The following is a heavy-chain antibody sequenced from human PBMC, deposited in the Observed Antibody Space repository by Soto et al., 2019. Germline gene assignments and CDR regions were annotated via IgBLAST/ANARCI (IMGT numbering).Heavy chain of an antibody. J-gene: IGHJ3*02. CDR1: GYTFTGYY. D-gene: IGHD3-3*02. CDR2: INVGSGNT. CDR3: ARDTETLGPRANDALDI. Sequence: ASVKVSCKASGYTFTGYYTHWVRQAPGQGLEWMGWINVGSGNTRYSQNFQGRVSITRDTSASTVYMELTGLKSEDTAMYYCARDTETLGPRANDALDIWGQGTMVTVSS. V-gene: IGHV1-3*01.